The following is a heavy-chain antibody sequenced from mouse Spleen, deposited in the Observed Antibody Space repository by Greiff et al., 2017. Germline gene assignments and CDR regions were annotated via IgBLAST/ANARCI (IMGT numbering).Heavy chain of an antibody. D-gene: IGHD2-10*02. V-gene: IGHV1-39*01. CDR3: ARSEYGTRYWYFDV. Sequence: VHVKQSGPELVKPGASVKISCKASGYSFTDYNMNWVKQSNGKSLEWIGVINPNYGTTSYNQKFKGKATLTVDQSSSTAYMQLNSLTSEDSAVYYCARSEYGTRYWYFDVWGAGTTVTVSS. J-gene: IGHJ1*01. CDR1: GYSFTDYN. CDR2: INPNYGTT.